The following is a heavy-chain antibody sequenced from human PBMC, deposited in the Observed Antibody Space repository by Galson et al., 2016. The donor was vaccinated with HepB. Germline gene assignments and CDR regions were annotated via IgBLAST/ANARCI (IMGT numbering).Heavy chain of an antibody. CDR3: ARDRYSDSGGNYYGSAY. Sequence: QSGAEVKKPGESLKISCKASGGSFSSYGISWVRQAPGQGLEWMGGIIPIFGTANYAQKFQGRVTITADESTSTAYMELSGLRAEDTAVYYCARDRYSDSGGNYYGSAYWGQGTPVIVSS. J-gene: IGHJ4*02. V-gene: IGHV1-69*01. CDR2: IIPIFGTA. D-gene: IGHD3-22*01. CDR1: GGSFSSYG.